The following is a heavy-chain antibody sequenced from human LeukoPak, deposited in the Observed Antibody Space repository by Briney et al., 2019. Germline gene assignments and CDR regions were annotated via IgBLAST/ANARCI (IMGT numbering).Heavy chain of an antibody. CDR1: GGSFSGYY. CDR2: INHSGST. J-gene: IGHJ4*02. CDR3: ARGPIAYYDFWSGYSRGYFDY. D-gene: IGHD3-3*01. Sequence: SETLSLTCAVYGGSFSGYYWSWIRQPPGRGLEWIGEINHSGSTNYNPSLKSRVTISVDTSKNQFSLKLSSVTAADTAVYYCARGPIAYYDFWSGYSRGYFDYWGQGTLVTVSS. V-gene: IGHV4-34*01.